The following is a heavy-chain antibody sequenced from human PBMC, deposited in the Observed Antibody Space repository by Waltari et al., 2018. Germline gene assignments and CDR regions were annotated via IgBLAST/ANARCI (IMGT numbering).Heavy chain of an antibody. V-gene: IGHV1-69*02. D-gene: IGHD2-15*01. CDR2: LIPILGIA. CDR3: AGAVGCCGCCCYSAF. Sequence: QVQLGQCGAEGKKPGSSVKAPCKASGGTFSSDTSSCVREAPGQGRGWMGRLIPILGIATYAHQSQGRVTITADNSTSTAYMVLSSLGSADTAVYYCAGAVGCCGCCCYSAFWGQGTLVTVSS. J-gene: IGHJ4*02. CDR1: GGTFSSDT.